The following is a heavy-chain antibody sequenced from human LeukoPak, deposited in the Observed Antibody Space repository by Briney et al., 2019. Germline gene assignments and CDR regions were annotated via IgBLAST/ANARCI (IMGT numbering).Heavy chain of an antibody. CDR2: IYYSGST. Sequence: SETLSLTCTVSGGSISSYYWSWIRQPPGKGLEWIGYIYYSGSTKYNPSLKGRVTISVGTSKNQFSLKVSSVTAADTAVYYCARPNSGGSSWYDAFDIWGQGTMVTVSS. CDR3: ARPNSGGSSWYDAFDI. CDR1: GGSISSYY. V-gene: IGHV4-59*08. J-gene: IGHJ3*02. D-gene: IGHD6-13*01.